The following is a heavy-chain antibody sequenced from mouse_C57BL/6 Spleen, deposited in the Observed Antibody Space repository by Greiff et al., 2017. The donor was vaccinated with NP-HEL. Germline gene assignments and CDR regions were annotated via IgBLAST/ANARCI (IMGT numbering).Heavy chain of an antibody. J-gene: IGHJ3*01. CDR1: GYAFSSSW. CDR2: IYPGDGDT. V-gene: IGHV1-82*01. D-gene: IGHD2-1*01. CDR3: ARDGNYGFAY. Sequence: VQLQQSGPELVKPGASVKISCKASGYAFSSSWMNWVKQRPGKGLEWIGRIYPGDGDTNYNGKFKGKATLTADKSSSTAYMQLSSLTYEDSAVYFCARDGNYGFAYWGQGTLVTVSA.